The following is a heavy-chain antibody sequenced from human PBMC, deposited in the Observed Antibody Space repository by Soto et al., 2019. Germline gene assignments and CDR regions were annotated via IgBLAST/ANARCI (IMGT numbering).Heavy chain of an antibody. Sequence: PSETLSLTCTVSGGSISTGGYYWTWVRQHPGTGLEWIGNIFYSESTSYYNPSLKSRVTISVDTSKNQFSLKLSSVTVADTAVYYCARVKQLLAYYFDYWGQGTLVTVSS. CDR2: IFYSESTS. CDR3: ARVKQLLAYYFDY. V-gene: IGHV4-31*03. CDR1: GGSISTGGYY. J-gene: IGHJ4*02. D-gene: IGHD2-21*02.